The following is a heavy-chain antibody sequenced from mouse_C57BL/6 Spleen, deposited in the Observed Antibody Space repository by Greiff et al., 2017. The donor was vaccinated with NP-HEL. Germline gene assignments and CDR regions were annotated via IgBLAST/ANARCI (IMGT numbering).Heavy chain of an antibody. V-gene: IGHV1-81*01. CDR3: ARRDYDGYYGNYAMDY. D-gene: IGHD2-3*01. CDR2: IYPRSGNT. J-gene: IGHJ4*01. Sequence: QVHVKQSGAELARPGASVKLSCKASGYTFTSYGISWVKQRTGQGLEWIGEIYPRSGNTYYNEKFKGKATLTADKSSSTAYMELRSLTSEDSAVYFCARRDYDGYYGNYAMDYWGQGTSVTVSS. CDR1: GYTFTSYG.